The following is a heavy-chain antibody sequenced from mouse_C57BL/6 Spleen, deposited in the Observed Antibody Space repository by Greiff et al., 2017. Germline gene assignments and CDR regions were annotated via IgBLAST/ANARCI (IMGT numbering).Heavy chain of an antibody. CDR1: GYTFTTYP. CDR3: ARDYYGSSTYREYYAMDY. CDR2: FHPYNDDT. Sequence: QVQLQQSGAELVKPGASVKMSCKASGYTFTTYPIEWMKQNHGQSLEWIGNFHPYNDDTKYNEKFKGKATLTVEKSSSTVYLELSRLTSDDSAVYYCARDYYGSSTYREYYAMDYWGQGTSVTVSS. J-gene: IGHJ4*01. D-gene: IGHD1-1*01. V-gene: IGHV1-47*01.